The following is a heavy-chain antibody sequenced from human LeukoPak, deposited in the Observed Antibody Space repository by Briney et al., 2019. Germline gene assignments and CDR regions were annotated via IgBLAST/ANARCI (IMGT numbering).Heavy chain of an antibody. D-gene: IGHD4-17*01. CDR1: GGSISSGSYY. V-gene: IGHV4-61*02. J-gene: IGHJ6*02. Sequence: PSQTLSLTCTVSGGSISSGSYYWSWIRQPAGKGLEGIGRIYTSGSTNYNPSLKSRVTISVDTSKNQFSLKLSSVTAADTAVYYCARELRPYGMDVWGQGTTVTVSS. CDR2: IYTSGST. CDR3: ARELRPYGMDV.